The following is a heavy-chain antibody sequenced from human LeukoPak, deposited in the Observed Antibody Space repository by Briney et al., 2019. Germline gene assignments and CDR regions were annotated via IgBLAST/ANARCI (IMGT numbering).Heavy chain of an antibody. CDR1: GFTFSSYW. Sequence: GGSLRLSCAASGFTFSSYWMSWVRQAPGKGLEWVANIKQDGSEKYYVDSVKGRFTISRDNAKNSLYLQMNSLRAEDTAVYYCARTYDSSGYYVGEAGVFDYWGQGTLVTVSS. CDR2: IKQDGSEK. CDR3: ARTYDSSGYYVGEAGVFDY. V-gene: IGHV3-7*01. J-gene: IGHJ4*02. D-gene: IGHD3-22*01.